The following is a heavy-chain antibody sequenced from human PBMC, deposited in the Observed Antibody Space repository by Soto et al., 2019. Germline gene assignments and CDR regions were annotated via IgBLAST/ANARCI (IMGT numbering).Heavy chain of an antibody. Sequence: GASVKVSCKASGYTFTSYGISWVRQAPGQGLEWMGWISAYNGNTNYAQKLQGRVTMTTDTSTSTAYMELRSLRSDDTAVYYCAKHPSYFHYGSPFSQNWFDPWGQGTLVTVSS. CDR2: ISAYNGNT. D-gene: IGHD3-10*01. J-gene: IGHJ5*02. CDR1: GYTFTSYG. V-gene: IGHV1-18*01. CDR3: AKHPSYFHYGSPFSQNWFDP.